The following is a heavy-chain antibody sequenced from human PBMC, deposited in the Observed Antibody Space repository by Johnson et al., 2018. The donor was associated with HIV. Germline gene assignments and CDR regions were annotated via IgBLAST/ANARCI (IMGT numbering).Heavy chain of an antibody. D-gene: IGHD2-21*02. CDR3: ARELVTAIHDVFDI. J-gene: IGHJ3*02. Sequence: QLVESGGVVVQPGGSLRLSCAASGFTFDDYTMHWVRQAPGKGLEWVSLISYDGSNKYYADSVKGRFTISRDNSKNTLYLQMNSLRAEDKAVYYCARELVTAIHDVFDIWGQGTMVTVSS. V-gene: IGHV3-30-3*01. CDR2: ISYDGSNK. CDR1: GFTFDDYT.